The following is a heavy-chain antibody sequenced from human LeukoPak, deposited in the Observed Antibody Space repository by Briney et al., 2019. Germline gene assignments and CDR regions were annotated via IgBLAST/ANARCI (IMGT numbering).Heavy chain of an antibody. Sequence: GGSLRLSCAASGFSFSSHGMHWVRQAPGKGLEWVAVIWYDGSNKYYGDSVKGRFTISRDNSKSTLYLQMSSLRAEDTAVYYCVITSATGPIDYWGQGTLVTVSS. CDR2: IWYDGSNK. CDR3: VITSATGPIDY. D-gene: IGHD6-6*01. J-gene: IGHJ4*02. CDR1: GFSFSSHG. V-gene: IGHV3-30*02.